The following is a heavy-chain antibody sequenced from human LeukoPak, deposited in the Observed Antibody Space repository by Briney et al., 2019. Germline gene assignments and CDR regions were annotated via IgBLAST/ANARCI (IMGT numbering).Heavy chain of an antibody. CDR1: GGSFSGYY. Sequence: PETLSLTCAVYGGSFSGYYWSWIRQPPGKGLEWIGEINHSGSTNYNPSLKSRVTISVDTSKNQFSLKLSSVTAADTAVYYCARSYDSSGYYYAGNWFDPWGQGTLVTVSS. J-gene: IGHJ5*02. CDR2: INHSGST. V-gene: IGHV4-34*01. CDR3: ARSYDSSGYYYAGNWFDP. D-gene: IGHD3-22*01.